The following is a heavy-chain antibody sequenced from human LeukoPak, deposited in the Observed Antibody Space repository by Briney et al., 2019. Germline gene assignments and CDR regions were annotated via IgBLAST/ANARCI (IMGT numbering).Heavy chain of an antibody. CDR3: AGYSSGFVYYFDY. CDR1: GFTFNTFA. D-gene: IGHD6-19*01. V-gene: IGHV3-23*01. Sequence: PGGSLRLSCAASGFTFNTFAMSWVRQAPGKGLEWVSSIKGSSDNTYYAGSVKGRFTISRDNSKNTLYLQMNSLRAEDTAVYYCAGYSSGFVYYFDYWGQGTLVTVSS. J-gene: IGHJ4*02. CDR2: IKGSSDNT.